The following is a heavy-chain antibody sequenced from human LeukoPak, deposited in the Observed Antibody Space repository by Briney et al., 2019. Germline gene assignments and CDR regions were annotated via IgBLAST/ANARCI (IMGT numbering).Heavy chain of an antibody. J-gene: IGHJ6*02. CDR3: ARADLSTANVDTAMALYYYYGMDV. CDR1: GFTFSSYA. Sequence: GGSLRLSCAASGFTFSSYAMSWVRQAPGKGLEWVSAISGSGGSTYYADSVKGRFTISRDNSKNTLYLQMNSLRAEDTAVYYCARADLSTANVDTAMALYYYYGMDVWGQGTTVTVSS. V-gene: IGHV3-23*01. D-gene: IGHD5-18*01. CDR2: ISGSGGST.